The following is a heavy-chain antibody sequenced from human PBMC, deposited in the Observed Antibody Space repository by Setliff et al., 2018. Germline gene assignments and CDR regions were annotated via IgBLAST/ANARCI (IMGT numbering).Heavy chain of an antibody. V-gene: IGHV4-39*07. Sequence: KTSETLSLTCTVSGGSISSSIYYWGWIRQPPGKGLEWIGSIYYSGSTYYNPSLKSRVTISVDTSKNQFSLKLSSVTAADTAVYYCARVSQLVVLSLYYYYGMDVWGQGTTVTVS. CDR3: ARVSQLVVLSLYYYYGMDV. J-gene: IGHJ6*02. CDR1: GGSISSSIYY. D-gene: IGHD6-6*01. CDR2: IYYSGST.